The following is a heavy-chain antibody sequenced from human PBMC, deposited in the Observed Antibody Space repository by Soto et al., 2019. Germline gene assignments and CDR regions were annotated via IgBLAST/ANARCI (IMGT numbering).Heavy chain of an antibody. CDR3: AREEGATVANNWFDS. V-gene: IGHV3-7*03. Sequence: EVQVVESGGGLVQPGGSLRVSCVGSGFTFRSYWMSWVRQAPGKGVEWVANIRPDGSEKYYVDSVKGRFTISRDNAKNSLYLQMSSLRAEDTAVYYCAREEGATVANNWFDSWGQGALVTVSS. CDR2: IRPDGSEK. D-gene: IGHD4-17*01. J-gene: IGHJ5*01. CDR1: GFTFRSYW.